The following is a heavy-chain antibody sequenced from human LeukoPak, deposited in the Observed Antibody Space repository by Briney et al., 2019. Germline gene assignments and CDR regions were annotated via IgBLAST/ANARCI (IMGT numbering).Heavy chain of an antibody. V-gene: IGHV3-21*01. CDR3: ARDSGVAVAFYYFDY. Sequence: GGSLRLSCAASGFTFSSYSMNWVRRAPGKGLEWVSSISSSSSYIYYADSVKGRFTISRDNAKNSLYLQMNSLRAEDTAVYYCARDSGVAVAFYYFDYWGQGTLVTVSS. D-gene: IGHD6-19*01. J-gene: IGHJ4*02. CDR2: ISSSSSYI. CDR1: GFTFSSYS.